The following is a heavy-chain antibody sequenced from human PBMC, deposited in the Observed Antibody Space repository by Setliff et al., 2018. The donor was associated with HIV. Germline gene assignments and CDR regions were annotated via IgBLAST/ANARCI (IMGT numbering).Heavy chain of an antibody. CDR1: GFSLSNARMG. J-gene: IGHJ4*02. CDR2: IFSNDEK. Sequence: SGPTLVNPTETLTLTCTVSGFSLSNARMGVSWIRQSPGKALEWLAHIFSNDEKSYNISLKKRLAISKDTSKGQVVLTMTNMNPVDTATYYCARGHDDFWSGYYGGVDFDYWGQGTPVTVSS. D-gene: IGHD3-3*01. CDR3: ARGHDDFWSGYYGGVDFDY. V-gene: IGHV2-26*01.